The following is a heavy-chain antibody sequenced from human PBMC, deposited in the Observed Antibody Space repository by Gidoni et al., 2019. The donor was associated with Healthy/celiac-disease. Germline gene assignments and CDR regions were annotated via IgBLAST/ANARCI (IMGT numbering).Heavy chain of an antibody. CDR2: INPSGGST. V-gene: IGHV1-46*03. D-gene: IGHD5-12*01. J-gene: IGHJ3*02. Sequence: QVPLVPSGAEVKKPGASVKVSCTASGYPFTSYYMHWVRQAPGQGLEWMGIINPSGGSTSYAQKFQGRVTMTRDTSTSTVYMELSSLRSEDTAVYYCARVHGGYGDAFDIWGQGTMVTVSS. CDR3: ARVHGGYGDAFDI. CDR1: GYPFTSYY.